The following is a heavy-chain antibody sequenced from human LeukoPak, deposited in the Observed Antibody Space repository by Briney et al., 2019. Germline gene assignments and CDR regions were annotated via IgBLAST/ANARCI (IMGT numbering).Heavy chain of an antibody. Sequence: PSETLSLTCTVYGESFSGYYWSWIRQPPGKGLKWIGEINHSGSTNYNPSLKSRVIISLDTSKNQFSLKLSSMTAADTAVYYCASTERCSTTCPLDYWGQGILVTVSS. CDR1: GESFSGYY. V-gene: IGHV4-34*01. D-gene: IGHD2-2*01. CDR3: ASTERCSTTCPLDY. J-gene: IGHJ4*02. CDR2: INHSGST.